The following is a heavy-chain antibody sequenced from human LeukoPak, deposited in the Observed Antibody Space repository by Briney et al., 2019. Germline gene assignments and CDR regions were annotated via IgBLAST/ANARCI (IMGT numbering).Heavy chain of an antibody. Sequence: TSETLSLTCTVSGGSISSYYWSWIRQPPGKGLEWIGYIYYSGSTNYNPSLKSRVTISVDTSKNQFSLKLSSVTAADTAVYYCARGVSSTSCFDYWGQGTLVTVSS. D-gene: IGHD2-2*01. CDR2: IYYSGST. CDR1: GGSISSYY. CDR3: ARGVSSTSCFDY. J-gene: IGHJ4*02. V-gene: IGHV4-59*01.